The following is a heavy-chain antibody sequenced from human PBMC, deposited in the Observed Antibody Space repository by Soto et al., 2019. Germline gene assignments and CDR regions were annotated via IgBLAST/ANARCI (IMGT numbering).Heavy chain of an antibody. D-gene: IGHD2-21*02. CDR1: GDTFTDYY. J-gene: IGHJ4*02. CDR3: ARGGHVVVVTAALDS. V-gene: IGHV1-46*01. CDR2: VNPSGGHT. Sequence: QVQLMQSGAEVKKPGASVKVSCKASGDTFTDYYIHWVRQAPGQGLEWMGTVNPSGGHTTYAQHFLGRVPMTRDTSTSTLYMELTRLTSDDTAIYYCARGGHVVVVTAALDSWGQGTLVTVSS.